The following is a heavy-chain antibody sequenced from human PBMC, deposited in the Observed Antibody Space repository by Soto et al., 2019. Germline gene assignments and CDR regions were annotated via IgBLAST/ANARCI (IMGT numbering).Heavy chain of an antibody. J-gene: IGHJ6*02. CDR2: IYYSGST. V-gene: IGHV4-59*01. CDR3: ARDGDYGDYGMDV. CDR1: GGSISSYY. D-gene: IGHD4-17*01. Sequence: SETLSLTCTVSGGSISSYYWSWIRQPPGKGLEWIGYIYYSGSTNYNPSLKSRVTISVDTSKNQFSLKLSSVTAADTAVYYCARDGDYGDYGMDVWGQGTTVTVSS.